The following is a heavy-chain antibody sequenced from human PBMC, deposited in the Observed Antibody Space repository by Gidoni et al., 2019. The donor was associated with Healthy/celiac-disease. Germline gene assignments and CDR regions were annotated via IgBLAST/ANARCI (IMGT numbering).Heavy chain of an antibody. D-gene: IGHD6-19*01. Sequence: QVQLQESGPGLVTPSETLSLTCTVSGGSISSYYWSWIRQPPGKGLEWIGYIYYSGSTNYNPSLKSRVTMSVNTSKNQFSLKLSSVTAADTAVYYCARVRPGIAVAGTFYYFDYWGQGTLVTVSS. CDR1: GGSISSYY. V-gene: IGHV4-59*01. CDR2: IYYSGST. J-gene: IGHJ4*02. CDR3: ARVRPGIAVAGTFYYFDY.